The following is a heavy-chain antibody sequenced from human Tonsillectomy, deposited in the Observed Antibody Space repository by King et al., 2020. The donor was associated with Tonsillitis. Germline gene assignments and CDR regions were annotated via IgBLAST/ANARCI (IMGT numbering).Heavy chain of an antibody. CDR3: AKVPTVVVPAAMNYYYYYGMDV. CDR1: GFTFSSYA. D-gene: IGHD2-2*01. V-gene: IGHV3-23*04. CDR2: ISGSGGST. Sequence: VQLVESGGGLVQPGGSLRLSCAASGFTFSSYAMSWVRQAPGKGLEWVSAISGSGGSTYYADSVKGRFTISRDNSKNTLYLQMNSLRADDTAVYYCAKVPTVVVPAAMNYYYYYGMDVWGQGTTVTVSS. J-gene: IGHJ6*02.